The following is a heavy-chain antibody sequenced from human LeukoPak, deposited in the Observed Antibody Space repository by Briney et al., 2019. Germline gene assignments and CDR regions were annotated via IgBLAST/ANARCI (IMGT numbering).Heavy chain of an antibody. CDR2: INSDGSST. D-gene: IGHD5-24*01. V-gene: IGHV3-74*01. CDR1: GFTFSSYW. J-gene: IGHJ6*02. Sequence: GGSLRLSCAASGFTFSSYWMHWVRHAPGKGLVWVSRINSDGSSTSYADSVKGRFTISRDNAKNSLYLQMNSLRAEDTAVYYCARVQGGMARPYYNYYGMDVWGQGTTVTVSS. CDR3: ARVQGGMARPYYNYYGMDV.